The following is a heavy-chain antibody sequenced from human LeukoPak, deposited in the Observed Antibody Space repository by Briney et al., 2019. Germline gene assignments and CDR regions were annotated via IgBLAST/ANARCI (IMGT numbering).Heavy chain of an antibody. V-gene: IGHV3-15*07. J-gene: IGHJ4*02. D-gene: IGHD6-19*01. CDR2: IRSNSDGGTI. CDR3: TTDRRQIAVAGPDDY. Sequence: PGGSLRLFCATSGFTFSNAWMNWVRQAPGKGLKWVGRIRSNSDGGTIDYAAHVKCRFTLSRDDSKNTLYLQMNSLKTEDTAVLYCTTDRRQIAVAGPDDYWGQGTLVTVSS. CDR1: GFTFSNAW.